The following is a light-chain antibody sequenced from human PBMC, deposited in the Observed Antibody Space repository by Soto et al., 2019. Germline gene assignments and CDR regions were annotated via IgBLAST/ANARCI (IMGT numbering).Light chain of an antibody. CDR2: DVS. Sequence: QSALTQPASVSGSPGQSITISCTGTSSDVGGYNYVSWYQQHPGKAPKLMIYDVSNRPSGVSNRFSGSKSGNTASLTISGLPAEDEAEYYCSSYSSSSSLYVVFGGGTKLTVL. CDR1: SSDVGGYNY. J-gene: IGLJ2*01. V-gene: IGLV2-14*01. CDR3: SSYSSSSSLYVV.